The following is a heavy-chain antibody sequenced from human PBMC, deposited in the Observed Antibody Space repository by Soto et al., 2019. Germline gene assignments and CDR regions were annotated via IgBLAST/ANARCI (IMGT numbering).Heavy chain of an antibody. V-gene: IGHV3-23*01. Sequence: VQLLESGGDLVQPGESLRLSCAASGFTFSSYAVSWVRQAPGKGLEWVSTIGGGGSSYYADSVKGRFTISRDNSKRTLSLQMNSLRAEDTAVYYCATRGSYYFDYWGQGTLVTVSS. J-gene: IGHJ4*02. CDR3: ATRGSYYFDY. CDR2: IGGGGSS. D-gene: IGHD1-26*01. CDR1: GFTFSSYA.